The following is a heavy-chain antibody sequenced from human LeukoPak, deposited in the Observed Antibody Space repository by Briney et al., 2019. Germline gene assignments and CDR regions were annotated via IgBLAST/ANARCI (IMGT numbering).Heavy chain of an antibody. CDR2: IGAGGDT. Sequence: GGSLRLSCVASGFTFNIYPMTWVRQSPEKGLEWVSTIGAGGDTYYADSVKGRFTISRDDSKNTLYLQMHSLGAEDTAVYYCAKSRVVDRRGYFDYWGQGTLVTVSS. CDR3: AKSRVVDRRGYFDY. V-gene: IGHV3-23*01. J-gene: IGHJ4*02. CDR1: GFTFNIYP. D-gene: IGHD2-15*01.